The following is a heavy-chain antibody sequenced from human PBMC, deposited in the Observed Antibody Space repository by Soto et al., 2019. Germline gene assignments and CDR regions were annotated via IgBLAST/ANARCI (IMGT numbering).Heavy chain of an antibody. Sequence: EVQLVESGGGLVQPGGSLRLSCAASGFTFSSYSMNWVRRAPGKGLEWVSYISSSSSTIYYADSVKGRFTTSRDNAKNSLYLQMNSLRAEDTAVYYCAREGSYYYYGMDVWGQGTTVTVSS. CDR1: GFTFSSYS. CDR2: ISSSSSTI. D-gene: IGHD1-26*01. J-gene: IGHJ6*02. V-gene: IGHV3-48*01. CDR3: AREGSYYYYGMDV.